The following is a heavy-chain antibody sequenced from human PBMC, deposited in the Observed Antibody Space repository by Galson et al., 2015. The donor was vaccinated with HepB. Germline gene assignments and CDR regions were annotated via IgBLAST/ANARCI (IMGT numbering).Heavy chain of an antibody. Sequence: TLSLTCTVSGGSISSGGYYWSWIRQHPGKGLEWIGYIYYSGSTYYNPSLKSRVTISVDTSKNQFSLKLSSVTAADTAVYYCARGVAVAGTEDWGQGTLVTVSS. CDR2: IYYSGST. CDR3: ARGVAVAGTED. J-gene: IGHJ4*02. D-gene: IGHD6-19*01. CDR1: GGSISSGGYY. V-gene: IGHV4-31*03.